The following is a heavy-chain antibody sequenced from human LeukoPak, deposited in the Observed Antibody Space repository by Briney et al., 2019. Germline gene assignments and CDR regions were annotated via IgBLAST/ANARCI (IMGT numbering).Heavy chain of an antibody. V-gene: IGHV4-59*01. Sequence: SEALSLTCAVSGGSISSYYWSWIRQPPGTGLEWIGYIYYSGSTNYNHSLKSRVTISVDTSKNQFSLKLSSVTAADTAVYCCARELSRYYDSRGYPEYNWFVPWGEGTLVTVSS. CDR2: IYYSGST. D-gene: IGHD3-22*01. J-gene: IGHJ5*02. CDR3: ARELSRYYDSRGYPEYNWFVP. CDR1: GGSISSYY.